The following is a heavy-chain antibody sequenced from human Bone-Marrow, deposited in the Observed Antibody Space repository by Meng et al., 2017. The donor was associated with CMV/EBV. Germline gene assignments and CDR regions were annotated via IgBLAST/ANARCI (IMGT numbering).Heavy chain of an antibody. J-gene: IGHJ5*02. CDR2: IKPDGTTT. V-gene: IGHV3-74*01. CDR1: GFTFSNYW. D-gene: IGHD6-25*01. CDR3: ARESSGRGLDP. Sequence: LSCAASGFTFSNYWMHWVRQAPGKGLVWVSHIKPDGTTTGYADSVRGRFTISRDNAKNTLYLQMNSLRVEDTAVYYCARESSGRGLDPWGQGTLATVSS.